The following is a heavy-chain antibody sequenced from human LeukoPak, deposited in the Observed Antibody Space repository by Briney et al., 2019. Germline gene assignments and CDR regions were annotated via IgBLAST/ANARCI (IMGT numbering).Heavy chain of an antibody. CDR1: GFTFSTYG. J-gene: IGHJ4*02. CDR2: ISSSSSYI. Sequence: GGSLRLSCAASGFTFSTYGMNWVRQAPGKGLEWVSSISSSSSYIYYADSVKGRFTISRDNAKNSLYLQMNSLRAEDTAVYYCARAKEHSSSWYRYFDYWGQGTLVTVSS. V-gene: IGHV3-21*01. D-gene: IGHD6-13*01. CDR3: ARAKEHSSSWYRYFDY.